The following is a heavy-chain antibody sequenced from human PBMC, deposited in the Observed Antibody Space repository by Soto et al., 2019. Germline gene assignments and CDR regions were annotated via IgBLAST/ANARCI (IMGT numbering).Heavy chain of an antibody. J-gene: IGHJ5*02. CDR1: GGSISSGDYY. CDR2: IYYSGST. CDR3: ARGGGSNWFDP. D-gene: IGHD2-15*01. V-gene: IGHV4-30-4*01. Sequence: PSETLSLTCTVSGGSISSGDYYWGWIRQPPGKGLEWIGYIYYSGSTYYNPSLKSRVTISVDTSKNQFSLKLSSVTAADTAVYYCARGGGSNWFDPWGQGTLVTVRS.